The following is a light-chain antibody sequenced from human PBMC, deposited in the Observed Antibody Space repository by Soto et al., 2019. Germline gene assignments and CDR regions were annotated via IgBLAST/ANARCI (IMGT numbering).Light chain of an antibody. CDR2: DES. V-gene: IGKV3-20*01. CDR1: QNVAKNY. CDR3: HQYAYSPLT. J-gene: IGKJ4*01. Sequence: EVVLTQSPDTLSLSPGERATLSCRASQNVAKNYLAWYQQKPGQTPRLLIYDESSRATGIPDRFSGSGSGTDFTLTISRLEPEDFAVFYCHQYAYSPLTLGGGTKVEIK.